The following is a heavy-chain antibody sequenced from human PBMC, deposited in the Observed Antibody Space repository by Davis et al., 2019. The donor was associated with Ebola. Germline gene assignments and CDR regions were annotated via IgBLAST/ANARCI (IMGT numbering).Heavy chain of an antibody. CDR1: HYAFGSNF. CDR2: ISNTGTT. V-gene: IGHV3-53*01. D-gene: IGHD4-11*01. J-gene: IGHJ4*02. Sequence: GESLKISCLASHYAFGSNFLSWVRQAPGKGLEWISLISNTGTTYYIESVRGRFTISRDISKNTFYLQMNSLRAEDTAVYYCPVGHYSSPNGWGQGVLVTVSS. CDR3: PVGHYSSPNG.